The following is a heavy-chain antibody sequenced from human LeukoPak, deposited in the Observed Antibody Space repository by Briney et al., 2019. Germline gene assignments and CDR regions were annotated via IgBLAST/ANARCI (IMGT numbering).Heavy chain of an antibody. Sequence: SETLSLTCTVSGGSISSYYWSWIRQPPGKGLEWIGYIYYSGSTNYNPSLKSRVTISVDTSKNQFSLKLSSVTAADTAVYYCARDRRYCSGGSCYYGMDVWGQGTTVTVSS. J-gene: IGHJ6*02. D-gene: IGHD2-15*01. V-gene: IGHV4-59*01. CDR3: ARDRRYCSGGSCYYGMDV. CDR2: IYYSGST. CDR1: GGSISSYY.